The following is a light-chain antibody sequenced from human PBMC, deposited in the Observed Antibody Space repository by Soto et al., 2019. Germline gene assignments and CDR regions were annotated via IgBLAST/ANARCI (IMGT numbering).Light chain of an antibody. CDR2: AAY. CDR3: QHYNSYSEA. J-gene: IGKJ1*01. Sequence: IHMTHSPSSLSASLGDIVTITCRASQSISSYLNWYQQKPGKAPKLLIYAAYSLQSGVPSRFSGSGSGTDFTLTISSLQPDDFATYYCQHYNSYSEAFGQGTKVDIK. CDR1: QSISSY. V-gene: IGKV1-39*01.